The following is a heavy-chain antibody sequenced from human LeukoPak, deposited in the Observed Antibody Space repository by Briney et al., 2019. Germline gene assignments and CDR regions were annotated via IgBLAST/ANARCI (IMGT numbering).Heavy chain of an antibody. CDR1: GGSISSSNW. V-gene: IGHV4-4*02. J-gene: IGHJ4*02. D-gene: IGHD3-22*01. CDR3: ARNRNYYDSSGYFL. Sequence: PSETLSLTCAVSGGSISSSNWWSWVRQPPGKGLEWIGEIYHSGSTYYNPSLKSRVTISVDTSKNQFSLKLSSVTAADTAVYYCARNRNYYDSSGYFLWGQGTLVTVSS. CDR2: IYHSGST.